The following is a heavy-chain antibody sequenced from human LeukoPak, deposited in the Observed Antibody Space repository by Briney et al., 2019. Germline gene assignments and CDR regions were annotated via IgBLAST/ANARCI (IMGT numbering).Heavy chain of an antibody. D-gene: IGHD2-2*01. J-gene: IGHJ6*04. V-gene: IGHV3-7*03. CDR1: GFTFNDYW. Sequence: GGSLRLSCAASGFTFNDYWMTWVRQAPGKGLEWVAHIKQDGSEKYYVDSLKGRFTISRDNAKNSLLLQMNSLRAEDTAVYYCVRDCSSASLSSGCYYAMDVWGKGTTVTVSS. CDR3: VRDCSSASLSSGCYYAMDV. CDR2: IKQDGSEK.